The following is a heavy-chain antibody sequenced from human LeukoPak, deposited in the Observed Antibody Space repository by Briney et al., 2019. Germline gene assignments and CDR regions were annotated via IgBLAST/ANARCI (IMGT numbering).Heavy chain of an antibody. V-gene: IGHV3-23*01. CDR1: GFTFSSYA. Sequence: GGSLRLSCAASGFTFSSYAMSWVRQAPGKGLEWVSAISGSGGSTYYADFVKGRFTISRDNSKNTLYLQMNSLRAEDTAVYYCAKGVYYDRTLTFDYWGQGTLVTVSS. CDR3: AKGVYYDRTLTFDY. CDR2: ISGSGGST. D-gene: IGHD3-22*01. J-gene: IGHJ4*02.